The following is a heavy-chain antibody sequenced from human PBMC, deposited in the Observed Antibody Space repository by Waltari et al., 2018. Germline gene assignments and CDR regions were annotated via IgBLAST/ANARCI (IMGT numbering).Heavy chain of an antibody. Sequence: GFTFSSYGMHWVRQAPGKGLEWVAFIRYDGSNKYYADSVKGRFTISRDNSKNTLYLQMNSLRAEDTAVYYCAKDFKGRARPGGFDYWGQGTLVTVSS. V-gene: IGHV3-30*02. CDR2: IRYDGSNK. J-gene: IGHJ4*02. CDR1: GFTFSSYG. CDR3: AKDFKGRARPGGFDY. D-gene: IGHD1-26*01.